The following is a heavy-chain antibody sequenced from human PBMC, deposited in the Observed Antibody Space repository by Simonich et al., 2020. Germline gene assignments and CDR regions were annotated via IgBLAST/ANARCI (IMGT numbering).Heavy chain of an antibody. V-gene: IGHV1-2*02. Sequence: QVQLVQSGAEVKKPGASVKVSCKASGYTFTGYYMHWVRQAPGQGVGWMEGNNHKRGGTNQAQKFQGRVTMTRDTSISTAYMERSRLRSDDTAVYYCARWPSIPASYGSGSYFDYWGQGTLVTVSS. J-gene: IGHJ4*02. CDR1: GYTFTGYY. CDR2: NNHKRGGT. CDR3: ARWPSIPASYGSGSYFDY. D-gene: IGHD3-10*01.